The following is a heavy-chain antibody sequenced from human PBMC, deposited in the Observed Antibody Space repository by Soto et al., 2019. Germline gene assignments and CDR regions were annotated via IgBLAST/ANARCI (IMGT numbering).Heavy chain of an antibody. V-gene: IGHV1-69*02. CDR3: ARGGPDSSGWYSYYMDV. CDR2: IIPILGIA. Sequence: SVKVSCKASGGTFSSYTISWVRQAPGQGLEWMGRIIPILGIANYAQKFQGRVTITADKSTSTAYMELSSLRSEDTAVYYCARGGPDSSGWYSYYMDVWGKGTTVTVSS. CDR1: GGTFSSYT. D-gene: IGHD6-19*01. J-gene: IGHJ6*03.